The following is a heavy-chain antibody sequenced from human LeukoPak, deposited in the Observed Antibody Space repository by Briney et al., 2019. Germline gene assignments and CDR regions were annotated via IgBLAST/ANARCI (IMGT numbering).Heavy chain of an antibody. Sequence: SETLSLTCTVSGGSISSGGYYWSWIRQHPGKGLEWIGYIYYSGSTYYNPSLKSRVTISVDTSKNQFSLKLSSVTAANTAVYYCARVSYDSSGYYYRPDYWGQGTLVTVSS. CDR1: GGSISSGGYY. CDR2: IYYSGST. CDR3: ARVSYDSSGYYYRPDY. V-gene: IGHV4-31*03. D-gene: IGHD3-22*01. J-gene: IGHJ4*02.